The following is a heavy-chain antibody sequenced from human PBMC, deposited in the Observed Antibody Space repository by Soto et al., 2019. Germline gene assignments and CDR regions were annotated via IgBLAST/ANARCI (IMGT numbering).Heavy chain of an antibody. Sequence: QVQLVQSGAEVRKPGSSVKVSCKAPGGTFSTYIISWVRQAPGQGLEWMGRIIPIPDITNYAQKFQGRVTVTADRSTSTAYMELTSLKSEDTAGYYCARDPITKRGDAFDLWGQGTMVTVSS. V-gene: IGHV1-69*08. D-gene: IGHD3-3*01. CDR3: ARDPITKRGDAFDL. CDR2: IIPIPDIT. J-gene: IGHJ3*01. CDR1: GGTFSTYI.